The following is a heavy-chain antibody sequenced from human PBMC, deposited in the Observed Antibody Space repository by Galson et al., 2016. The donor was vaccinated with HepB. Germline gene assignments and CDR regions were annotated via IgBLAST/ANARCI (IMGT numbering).Heavy chain of an antibody. D-gene: IGHD4-23*01. CDR3: AKDLTPMTYYYYGMDV. V-gene: IGHV3-9*01. Sequence: SLRLSCAASGFTFDDYAMHWVRQAPGKGLEWVSGISWNSGSIGYADSVQGRFTVSRDNAKNTLYLQMNSLRPDDTALYFCAKDLTPMTYYYYGMDVWGQGTTVTVSS. CDR1: GFTFDDYA. J-gene: IGHJ6*02. CDR2: ISWNSGSI.